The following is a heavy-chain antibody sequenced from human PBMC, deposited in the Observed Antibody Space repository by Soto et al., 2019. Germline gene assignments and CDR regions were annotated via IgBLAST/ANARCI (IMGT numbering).Heavy chain of an antibody. CDR3: ARARVAIINGAHFDY. D-gene: IGHD5-12*01. CDR1: GGTFSSYA. CDR2: IIPIFGTA. Sequence: QVQLVQSGAEVKKPGSSVKVSCKASGGTFSSYAISWVRQAPGQGLEWMGGIIPIFGTANYAQKFQGRVTITVDELTITVYMELSSPRSEDTARHVRARARVAIINGAHFDYWGQGTLVTVSS. V-gene: IGHV1-69*12. J-gene: IGHJ4*02.